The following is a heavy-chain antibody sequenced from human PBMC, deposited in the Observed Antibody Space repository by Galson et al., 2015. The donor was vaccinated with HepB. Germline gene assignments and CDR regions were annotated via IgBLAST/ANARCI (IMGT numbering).Heavy chain of an antibody. D-gene: IGHD6-13*01. Sequence: SVKVSCKASGYTFTAYYIQWVRQAPGQGLEWMGWINPNTGGTNYAQKFQGRVTMARDTSITTAYMELSRLKSDDAAVYYCARVPSSSWYGHYYYFMDVWGKGTPVTVSS. J-gene: IGHJ6*03. CDR3: ARVPSSSWYGHYYYFMDV. CDR1: GYTFTAYY. CDR2: INPNTGGT. V-gene: IGHV1-2*02.